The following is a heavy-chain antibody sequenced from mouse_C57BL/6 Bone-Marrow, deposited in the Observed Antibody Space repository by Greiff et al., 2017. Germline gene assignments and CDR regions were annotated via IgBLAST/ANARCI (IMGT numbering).Heavy chain of an antibody. V-gene: IGHV1-15*01. J-gene: IGHJ3*01. D-gene: IGHD2-3*01. CDR2: IDPETGGS. Sequence: QVHVKQSGAELVRPGASVTLSCKASGYTFTDSEMHWVKQTPVHGLEWIGAIDPETGGSASNQNVTGKAILTADKSSSTAYMELRSLTSEDSAVYYCTRGWGWLLWFADWGQGTLVTVSA. CDR3: TRGWGWLLWFAD. CDR1: GYTFTDSE.